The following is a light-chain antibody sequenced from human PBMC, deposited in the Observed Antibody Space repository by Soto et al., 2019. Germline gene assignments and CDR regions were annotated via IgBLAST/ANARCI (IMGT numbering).Light chain of an antibody. Sequence: DIQMTQSPSSLSASVGDRITITCRASQTVSSHLNWYQQKPGKAPKLLIDGASSLQSGVPSRFCGSGFGTDFTLTISSLQPEDFATYYCQQSYNTPYTFGQGTKLEI. CDR1: QTVSSH. CDR3: QQSYNTPYT. CDR2: GAS. J-gene: IGKJ2*01. V-gene: IGKV1-39*01.